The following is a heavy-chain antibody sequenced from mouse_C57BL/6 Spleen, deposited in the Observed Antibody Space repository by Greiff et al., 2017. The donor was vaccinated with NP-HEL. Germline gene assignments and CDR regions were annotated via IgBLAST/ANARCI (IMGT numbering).Heavy chain of an antibody. Sequence: VQLKESGGDLVKPGGSLKLSCAASGFTFSSYGMSWVRQTPDKRLEWVATISSGGSYTYYPDSVKGRFTISRDNAKNTLYLQMSSLKSEDTAMYYCARPSLRGLYFDYWGQGTTLTVSS. D-gene: IGHD1-2*01. CDR2: ISSGGSYT. CDR3: ARPSLRGLYFDY. V-gene: IGHV5-6*01. J-gene: IGHJ2*01. CDR1: GFTFSSYG.